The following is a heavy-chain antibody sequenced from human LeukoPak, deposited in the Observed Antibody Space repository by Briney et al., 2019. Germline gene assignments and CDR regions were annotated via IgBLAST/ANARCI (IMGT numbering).Heavy chain of an antibody. J-gene: IGHJ3*02. CDR2: IKDDGSVK. V-gene: IGHV3-7*01. CDR1: GFSFSSFW. D-gene: IGHD2-8*01. CDR3: ARDRYCTNGVCYTKAFDI. Sequence: GGSLRLSCTASGFSFSSFWMSWVRQAPGKGLEWVANIKDDGSVKNHVDSLKGRFSISRDNAKNSLYLQMNSLRAEDTAVYYCARDRYCTNGVCYTKAFDIWGQGTMVTVSS.